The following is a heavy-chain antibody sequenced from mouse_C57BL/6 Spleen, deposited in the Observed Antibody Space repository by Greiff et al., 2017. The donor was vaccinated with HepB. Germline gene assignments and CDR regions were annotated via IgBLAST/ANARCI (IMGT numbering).Heavy chain of an antibody. CDR1: GFSFNTYA. CDR2: IRSKSNNYAT. D-gene: IGHD1-1*01. CDR3: VRQTVVDPYYFDY. V-gene: IGHV10-1*01. J-gene: IGHJ2*01. Sequence: EVQRVESGGGLVQPKGSLKLSCAASGFSFNTYAMNWVRQAPGKGLEWVARIRSKSNNYATYYADSVKDRFTISRDDSESMLYLQMNNLKTEDTAMYYCVRQTVVDPYYFDYWGQGTTLTVSS.